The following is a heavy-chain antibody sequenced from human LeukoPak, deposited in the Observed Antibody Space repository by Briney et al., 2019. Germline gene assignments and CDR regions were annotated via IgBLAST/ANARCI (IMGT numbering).Heavy chain of an antibody. CDR1: GGSISSYY. CDR3: ARGDISAYCSSTSCYVAGFDP. V-gene: IGHV4-59*01. J-gene: IGHJ5*02. CDR2: IYYSGST. D-gene: IGHD2-2*01. Sequence: PSETLSLTCTVSGGSISSYYWSWIRQPPGKGLEWIGYIYYSGSTNYNPSLKSRVTISVDTSKNQFSLKLSSVTAAATAVYYCARGDISAYCSSTSCYVAGFDPWGQGTLVTVSS.